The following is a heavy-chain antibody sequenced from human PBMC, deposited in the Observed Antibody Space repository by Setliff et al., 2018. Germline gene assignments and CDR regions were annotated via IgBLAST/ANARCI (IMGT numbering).Heavy chain of an antibody. CDR1: GYTFTTYY. CDR3: VRGQGPRTVVAIPFDH. D-gene: IGHD3-22*01. V-gene: IGHV1-46*01. J-gene: IGHJ4*02. Sequence: ASVKVSCKASGYTFTTYYMHWVRQAPGQGLEWMGIINPSGGYANYAQKFQGRVTMTTDTSTSTAYMELTSLTSDDTALYYCVRGQGPRTVVAIPFDHWGQGTLVTVSS. CDR2: INPSGGYA.